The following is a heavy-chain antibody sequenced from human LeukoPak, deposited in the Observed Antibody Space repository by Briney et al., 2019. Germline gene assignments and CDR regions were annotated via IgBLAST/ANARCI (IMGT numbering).Heavy chain of an antibody. D-gene: IGHD3-3*01. CDR1: GFTFDNHA. Sequence: GGSLRLSCAASGFTFDNHAMTWVRQAPGKGLEWVSVITGSGDARYYADSVKGRFTISRDNSKNTLHLQMNTMRVEDTALYYCAKDILTYYYGTSGYYFDYWGQGTLVTVSS. J-gene: IGHJ4*02. V-gene: IGHV3-23*01. CDR3: AKDILTYYYGTSGYYFDY. CDR2: ITGSGDAR.